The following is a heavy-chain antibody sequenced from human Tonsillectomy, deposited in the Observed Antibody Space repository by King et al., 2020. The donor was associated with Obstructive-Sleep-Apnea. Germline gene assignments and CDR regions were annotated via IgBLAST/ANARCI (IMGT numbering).Heavy chain of an antibody. V-gene: IGHV3-30*02. Sequence: VQLVESGGGVVQPGRSLRLSCAASGFTFSRYGMHWGRQAPGKGLEWVAFIRFDGSNHDYADSVKGRFTISRDNSKNTLYLQMNSLRAEDTAVYYCAKDEGECGGDCYLFDYWGQGTLVAVSS. J-gene: IGHJ4*02. D-gene: IGHD2-21*02. CDR2: IRFDGSNH. CDR1: GFTFSRYG. CDR3: AKDEGECGGDCYLFDY.